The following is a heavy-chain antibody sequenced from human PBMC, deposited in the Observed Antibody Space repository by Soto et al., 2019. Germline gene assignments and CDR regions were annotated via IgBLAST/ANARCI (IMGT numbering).Heavy chain of an antibody. D-gene: IGHD3-3*01. Sequence: GASVKVSCKASGYTFTSYDINWVRQATGQGLEWMGWMNPNSGNTGYAQKFQGRVTMTRNTSISTAYMELSSLRAEDTATYYCASAQWTGRFFEWSEGEFYLDYWGRGALVTVSS. CDR2: MNPNSGNT. V-gene: IGHV1-8*01. CDR3: ASAQWTGRFFEWSEGEFYLDY. J-gene: IGHJ4*02. CDR1: GYTFTSYD.